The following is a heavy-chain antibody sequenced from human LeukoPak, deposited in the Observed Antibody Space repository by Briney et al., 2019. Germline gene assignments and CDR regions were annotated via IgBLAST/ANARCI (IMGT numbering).Heavy chain of an antibody. D-gene: IGHD3-10*01. Sequence: ASVKVSCKASGYTFTRYNMHWVRQAPGQGLEWMGIINPSGDSTSYTEKFQGRVSMTKDTFTSTVHMELSSLGSEDTAVYYCARGAYSGTGSYYDYWGQGTLVTVSS. CDR3: ARGAYSGTGSYYDY. CDR2: INPSGDST. CDR1: GYTFTRYN. J-gene: IGHJ4*02. V-gene: IGHV1-46*01.